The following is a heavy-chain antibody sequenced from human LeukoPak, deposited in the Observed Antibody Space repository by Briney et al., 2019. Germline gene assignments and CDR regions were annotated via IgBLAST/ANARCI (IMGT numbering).Heavy chain of an antibody. V-gene: IGHV3-53*01. CDR1: GFTVSSNY. D-gene: IGHD1-26*01. Sequence: GGSLRLSCAASGFTVSSNYMSWVRQAPGKGLEWVSVIYSGGSTYYADSVKGRFTISRDNAKNSLYLQMNSLRAEDTAVYYCARDIVGATPSSYYYYGMDVWGQGTTVTVSS. CDR3: ARDIVGATPSSYYYYGMDV. CDR2: IYSGGST. J-gene: IGHJ6*02.